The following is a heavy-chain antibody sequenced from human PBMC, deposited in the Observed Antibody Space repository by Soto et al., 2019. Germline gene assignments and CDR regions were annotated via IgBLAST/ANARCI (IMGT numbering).Heavy chain of an antibody. Sequence: QITLKESGPTLVKPTQTLTLTCTFSGFSLRTTGVGVGWVRQHPGKALEWLALIYWDDAKRYSPSLERRLTITKENSKNQVVLTVTNVDPLDTATYFCAHLRGSNWDPFDSWGQGTLVTVSS. CDR3: AHLRGSNWDPFDS. V-gene: IGHV2-5*02. J-gene: IGHJ4*02. D-gene: IGHD6-13*01. CDR2: IYWDDAK. CDR1: GFSLRTTGVG.